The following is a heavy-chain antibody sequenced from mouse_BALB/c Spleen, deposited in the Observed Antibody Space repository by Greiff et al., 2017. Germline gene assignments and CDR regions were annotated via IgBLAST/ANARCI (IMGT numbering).Heavy chain of an antibody. D-gene: IGHD2-10*01. Sequence: VQLQQSGAELVKPGASVKLSCTASGFNIKDTYMHWVKQRPEQGLEWIGRIDPANGNTKYDPKFQGKATMTADTSSNTAYLQLSSLTSEDTAVYYCARECSYYGNYYAMDYWGQGTSVTVSS. J-gene: IGHJ4*01. V-gene: IGHV14-3*02. CDR1: GFNIKDTY. CDR3: ARECSYYGNYYAMDY. CDR2: IDPANGNT.